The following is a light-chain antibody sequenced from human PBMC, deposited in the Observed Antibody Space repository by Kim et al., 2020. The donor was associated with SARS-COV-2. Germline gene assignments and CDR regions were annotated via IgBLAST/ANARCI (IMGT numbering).Light chain of an antibody. CDR3: QQYNNWQT. CDR2: GAS. Sequence: EIVMTQSPATLSVSPGERATLSCRASQSVSRYLAWYQQKVGQAPRLLIYGASTRATGIPARFSGSGSGTEFTLTISSLQSEDFAVYYCQQYNNWQTFGQGTKVDIK. CDR1: QSVSRY. V-gene: IGKV3-15*01. J-gene: IGKJ1*01.